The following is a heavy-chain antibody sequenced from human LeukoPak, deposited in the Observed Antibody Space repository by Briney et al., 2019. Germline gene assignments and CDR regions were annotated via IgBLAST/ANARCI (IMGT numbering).Heavy chain of an antibody. J-gene: IGHJ4*02. V-gene: IGHV3-30*04. Sequence: PGGSLRLSCAASGFTFSSYAMHWVRQAPGKGLEWVAVISYDGSNKYYADSVKGRFTISRDNSKNTLYLQMNSLRAEDTAVYYCARESSNGSGSYLDYWGQGTLVTVSS. CDR2: ISYDGSNK. CDR3: ARESSNGSGSYLDY. CDR1: GFTFSSYA. D-gene: IGHD3-10*01.